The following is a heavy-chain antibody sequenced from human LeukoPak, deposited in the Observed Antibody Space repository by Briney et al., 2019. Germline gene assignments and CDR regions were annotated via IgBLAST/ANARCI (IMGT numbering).Heavy chain of an antibody. V-gene: IGHV3-7*04. J-gene: IGHJ4*02. D-gene: IGHD1-1*01. CDR2: IHPEGNEK. Sequence: VGSLRLSCAISGFTLSNFWMSWVRQAPGRGLEWVANIHPEGNEKYHLESVKGRFTISRDNINNLLFLQMNALRVEDTAIYYCARGDDFSGDHWGQGTLVTVSS. CDR3: ARGDDFSGDH. CDR1: GFTLSNFW.